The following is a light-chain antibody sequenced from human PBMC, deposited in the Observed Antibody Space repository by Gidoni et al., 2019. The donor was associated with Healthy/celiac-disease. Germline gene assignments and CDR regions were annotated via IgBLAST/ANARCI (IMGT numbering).Light chain of an antibody. J-gene: IGKJ2*03. Sequence: DLHLNLSPSSLSASVGDRVIITCRASQSISSCLNRYQQKPGKAPNLLIYAASTLQSGVPSRFSGSGSGTDFTLTISSLQPEDFATYYCQQGYSTPYSFGQGTKLEIK. CDR1: QSISSC. V-gene: IGKV1-39*01. CDR3: QQGYSTPYS. CDR2: AAS.